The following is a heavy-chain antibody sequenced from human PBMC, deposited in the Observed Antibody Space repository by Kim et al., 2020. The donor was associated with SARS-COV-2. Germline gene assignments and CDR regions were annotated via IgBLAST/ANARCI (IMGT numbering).Heavy chain of an antibody. J-gene: IGHJ4*02. CDR1: GITFGSYA. Sequence: GGSLRLSCAASGITFGSYAMNWVRQAPGKGLEWVSAINGGGTTYYADSVKSRFTVSRDNSKNTLLLELNSLRFDDTAVYFCAKGAGYFDYYFDYWGQGTPVTVSS. CDR3: AKGAGYFDYYFDY. CDR2: INGGGTT. D-gene: IGHD1-26*01. V-gene: IGHV3-23*01.